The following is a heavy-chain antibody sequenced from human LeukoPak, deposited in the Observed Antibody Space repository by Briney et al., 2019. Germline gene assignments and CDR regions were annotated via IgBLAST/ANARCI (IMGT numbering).Heavy chain of an antibody. Sequence: SGGSLRLSCAASGFTFSSYAMSWVRQAPGKGLEWVSAISGSGGSTYYADSVKGRFTISRDNSKNTLYPQMNSLRAEDTAVYYCAKTLSISIFGVVDYWGQGTLVTVSS. CDR3: AKTLSISIFGVVDY. V-gene: IGHV3-23*01. CDR1: GFTFSSYA. D-gene: IGHD3-3*01. CDR2: ISGSGGST. J-gene: IGHJ4*02.